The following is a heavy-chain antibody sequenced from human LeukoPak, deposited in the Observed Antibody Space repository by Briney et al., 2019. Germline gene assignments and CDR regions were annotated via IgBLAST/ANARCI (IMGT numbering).Heavy chain of an antibody. CDR3: AKANGYSSGWYSDY. V-gene: IGHV3-23*01. J-gene: IGHJ4*02. CDR1: GFTFSSYG. CDR2: ISGSGGST. Sequence: GGSLRLSCAASGFTFSSYGMSWVRQAPGKGLEWVSAISGSGGSTYYADSVKGRFTISRDNSKNTLYLQMNSLRAEDTAVYYCAKANGYSSGWYSDYWGQGTLVTVSS. D-gene: IGHD6-19*01.